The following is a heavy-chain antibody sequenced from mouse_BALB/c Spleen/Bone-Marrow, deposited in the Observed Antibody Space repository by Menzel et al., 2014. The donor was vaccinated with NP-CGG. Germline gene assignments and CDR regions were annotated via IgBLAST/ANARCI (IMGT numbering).Heavy chain of an antibody. CDR1: GLDFSRYW. CDR2: INPASSTI. D-gene: IGHD1-2*01. CDR3: AKNYYYGYVAY. Sequence: EVQLQESGGGLVQPGGSLELSCAASGLDFSRYWMTWVRQAPGKGLEWIGEINPASSTINYTPSLKDKFIISRDNAKNTLYLQMSKVRSEDTALYYCAKNYYYGYVAYWGQGTLVTVSA. J-gene: IGHJ3*01. V-gene: IGHV4-1*02.